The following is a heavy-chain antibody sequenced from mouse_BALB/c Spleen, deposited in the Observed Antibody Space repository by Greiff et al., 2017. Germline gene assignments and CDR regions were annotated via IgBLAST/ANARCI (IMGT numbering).Heavy chain of an antibody. CDR2: ISSGGSYT. D-gene: IGHD2-4*01. CDR3: TRDDYADY. V-gene: IGHV5-6-4*01. CDR1: GFTFSSYT. J-gene: IGHJ2*01. Sequence: EVKLMESGGGLVKPGGSLKLSCAASGFTFSSYTMSWVRQTPEKRLEWVATISSGGSYTYYPDSVKGRFTISRDNAKNTLYLQMSSLKSEDTAMYYCTRDDYADYWGQGTTLTVSA.